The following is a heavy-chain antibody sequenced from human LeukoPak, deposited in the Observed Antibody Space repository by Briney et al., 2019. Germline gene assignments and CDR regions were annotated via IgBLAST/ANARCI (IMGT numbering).Heavy chain of an antibody. Sequence: TSSETLSLTCTVSGGSVSSGSYYWSWTRQPPGKGLEWIGEINHSGSTNYNPSLKSRVTISVDTSKNQFSLKLSSVTAADTAVYYCAREEVVPAATRFDHWGQGTLVTVSS. CDR3: AREEVVPAATRFDH. J-gene: IGHJ4*02. CDR2: INHSGST. CDR1: GGSVSSGSYY. D-gene: IGHD2-2*01. V-gene: IGHV4-39*07.